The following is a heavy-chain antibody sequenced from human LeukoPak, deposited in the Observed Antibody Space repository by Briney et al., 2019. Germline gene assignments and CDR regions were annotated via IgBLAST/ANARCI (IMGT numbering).Heavy chain of an antibody. V-gene: IGHV4-59*01. Sequence: PSETLSLTCTVSGGSISSYYWSWIRQPPGKGLGWIGYIYYSGSTNYNPSLKSRVTISVDTSKNQFSLKLSSVTAADTAVYYCAREGYYDSSGYYSRIYTDAFDIWGQGTMVTVSS. J-gene: IGHJ3*02. CDR3: AREGYYDSSGYYSRIYTDAFDI. D-gene: IGHD3-22*01. CDR2: IYYSGST. CDR1: GGSISSYY.